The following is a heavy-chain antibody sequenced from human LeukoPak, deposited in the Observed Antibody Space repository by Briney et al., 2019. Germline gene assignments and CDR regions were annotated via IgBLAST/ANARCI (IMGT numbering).Heavy chain of an antibody. Sequence: LGESLKISCQGSGYNFPIYWIGGVRQMPGQGLEWMGIIYPVDSDTRYSPSFQGQVTISADKSISTAYLQWGSLKASDTALYFRGRPAGAATGDAFDIWGQGTMVTVSS. J-gene: IGHJ3*02. V-gene: IGHV5-51*01. CDR3: GRPAGAATGDAFDI. CDR2: IYPVDSDT. D-gene: IGHD2-15*01. CDR1: GYNFPIYW.